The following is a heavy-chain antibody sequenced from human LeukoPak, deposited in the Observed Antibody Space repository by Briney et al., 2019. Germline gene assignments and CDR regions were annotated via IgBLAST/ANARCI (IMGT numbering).Heavy chain of an antibody. CDR2: IYTSGST. CDR3: ARRRRDGYSGWFDP. J-gene: IGHJ5*02. D-gene: IGHD5-24*01. V-gene: IGHV4-4*09. CDR1: GGSISSYY. Sequence: SETLSLTCTVSGGSISSYYWSWIRQPPGKGLEWIGYIYTSGSTNYNPSLKSRVTISVDTSKSQFSLKLSSVTAADTAVYYCARRRRDGYSGWFDPWGQGTLVTVSS.